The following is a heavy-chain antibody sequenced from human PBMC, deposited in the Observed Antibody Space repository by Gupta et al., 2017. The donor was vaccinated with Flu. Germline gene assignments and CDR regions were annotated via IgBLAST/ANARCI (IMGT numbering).Heavy chain of an antibody. J-gene: IGHJ5*02. V-gene: IGHV3-21*02. CDR3: ARCEPRCHKGQFDP. CDR2: ISGSSDYI. Sequence: EVQLVESGGGLVKPGGSLRLSCAASGFTFSRNSMGWLRQAPGKGLEWVSSISGSSDYIFYADSVKGRFTISRQNTKNSLYLELNSLRVEDTAVYYCARCEPRCHKGQFDPRGQGTLVSVSS. CDR1: GFTFSRNS.